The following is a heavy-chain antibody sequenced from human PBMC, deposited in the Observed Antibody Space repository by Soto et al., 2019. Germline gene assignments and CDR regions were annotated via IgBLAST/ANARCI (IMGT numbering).Heavy chain of an antibody. CDR2: INSDGSST. J-gene: IGHJ3*02. CDR3: AREWGIVVVPVDAFDI. V-gene: IGHV3-74*01. CDR1: GFTFSSYW. Sequence: GGSLDLSCAASGFTFSSYWMHWFRQAPGKGLVWVSRINSDGSSTSYADSVKGRFTISRDNAKNTLYLQMNSLRAEDTAVYYCAREWGIVVVPVDAFDIWGQGTMVTVSS. D-gene: IGHD2-2*01.